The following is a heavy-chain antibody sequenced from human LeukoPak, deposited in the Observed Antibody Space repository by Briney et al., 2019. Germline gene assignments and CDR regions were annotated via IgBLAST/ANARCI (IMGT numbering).Heavy chain of an antibody. CDR2: IYYSGST. D-gene: IGHD6-19*01. CDR1: GGSISSYY. Sequence: SETLSLTCTVSGGSISSYYWSWIRQPPGKGLEWIGYIYYSGSTNYNPSLKSRVTISVDTSKNQFSLKLSSVTAADTAVYYCARHRVPRSGWYRDFDYWGQGTLVTVSS. CDR3: ARHRVPRSGWYRDFDY. J-gene: IGHJ4*02. V-gene: IGHV4-59*08.